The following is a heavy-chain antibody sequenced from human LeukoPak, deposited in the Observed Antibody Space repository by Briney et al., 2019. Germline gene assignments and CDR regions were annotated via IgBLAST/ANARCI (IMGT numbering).Heavy chain of an antibody. CDR2: ISYDGSNK. J-gene: IGHJ6*02. CDR1: GLTVNWNY. CDR3: AKDGYCSGGSCSVAQNYYYYGMDV. V-gene: IGHV3-30*18. Sequence: PGGSLRLSCAASGLTVNWNYMVWVRQAPGKGLERVAVISYDGSNKYYADSVKGRFTISRDNSKNTLYLQMNSLRAEDTAVYYCAKDGYCSGGSCSVAQNYYYYGMDVWGQGTTVTVSS. D-gene: IGHD2-15*01.